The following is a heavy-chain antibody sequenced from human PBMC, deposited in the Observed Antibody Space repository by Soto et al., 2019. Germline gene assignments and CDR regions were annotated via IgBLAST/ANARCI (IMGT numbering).Heavy chain of an antibody. CDR3: AKETYSGQLDY. CDR2: ISYDGSNK. J-gene: IGHJ4*02. D-gene: IGHD2-15*01. CDR1: GFTFSSYG. V-gene: IGHV3-30*18. Sequence: QVQLVESGGGVVQPGRSLRLSCAASGFTFSSYGMHWVRQAPGKGLDWVAVISYDGSNKYYADSVKGRFTISRDNSKNTLYLQMNSLRAEDTAVYYGAKETYSGQLDYWGQGTLVTVSS.